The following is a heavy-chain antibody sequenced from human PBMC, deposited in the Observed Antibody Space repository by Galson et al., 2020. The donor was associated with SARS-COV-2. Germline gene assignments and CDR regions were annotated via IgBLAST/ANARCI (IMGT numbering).Heavy chain of an antibody. CDR1: GFPFSSYA. CDR2: MSASGVRT. J-gene: IGHJ4*02. CDR3: AKEEHISGYYYIFDY. V-gene: IGHV3-23*01. Sequence: GESLKISCAASGFPFSSYALSWVRQAPGKGLEWVSSMSASGVRTSYADSLKGRFTISRDNSKNTLYLQMNSLRAEDTAVYYCAKEEHISGYYYIFDYGGQGTLVTVSS. D-gene: IGHD3-22*01.